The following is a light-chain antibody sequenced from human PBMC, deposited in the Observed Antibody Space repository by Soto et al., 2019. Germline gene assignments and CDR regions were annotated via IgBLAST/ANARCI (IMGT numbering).Light chain of an antibody. CDR2: DAS. CDR3: QQYSTYST. V-gene: IGKV1-5*01. J-gene: IGKJ5*01. Sequence: DIQMTQSPSTLSASVGDRVTITCRASQSISSWLAWYQQKPGKAPKLLIYDASSLESGVPSRFNGSGSGTEFTLTISSLQPDDFATYYCQQYSTYSTFGQGTRLE. CDR1: QSISSW.